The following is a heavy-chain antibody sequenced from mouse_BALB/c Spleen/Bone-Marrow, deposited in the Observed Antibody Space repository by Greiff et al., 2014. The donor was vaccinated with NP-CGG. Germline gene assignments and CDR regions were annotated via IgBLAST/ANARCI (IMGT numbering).Heavy chain of an antibody. CDR2: ISSSGSYT. V-gene: IGHV5-9-3*01. CDR3: SRLRMITTYFDV. D-gene: IGHD2-4*01. J-gene: IGHJ1*01. Sequence: VQLKESGGGLAKPGGSLQLSCAASGFTFSTYAMSWVRQTPEKRLEWVATISSSGSYTYYPDSVKGRFTISRDNAKNTLYLQMGSLRSEDTAMFYCSRLRMITTYFDVWGAGTTVTVSS. CDR1: GFTFSTYA.